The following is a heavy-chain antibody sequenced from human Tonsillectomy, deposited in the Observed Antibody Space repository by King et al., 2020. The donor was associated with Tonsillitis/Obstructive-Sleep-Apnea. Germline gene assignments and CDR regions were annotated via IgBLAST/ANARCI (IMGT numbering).Heavy chain of an antibody. Sequence: QLVQSGGGLVKSGGSLRLSCAASGFTFSDYSMNWVRQAPGKGLEWVSSISSSGDYIYYADSVKGRFTISRDNAKNSLYLQMNSLRAEDTAVFYCARAPPTTFGYWGQGTLVTVSP. D-gene: IGHD4-11*01. CDR3: ARAPPTTFGY. V-gene: IGHV3-21*01. CDR2: ISSSGDYI. J-gene: IGHJ4*02. CDR1: GFTFSDYS.